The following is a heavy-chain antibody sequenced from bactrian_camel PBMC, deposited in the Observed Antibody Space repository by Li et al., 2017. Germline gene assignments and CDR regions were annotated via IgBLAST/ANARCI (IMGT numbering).Heavy chain of an antibody. CDR1: GFTSHACS. J-gene: IGHJ4*01. CDR2: ISPDGTT. V-gene: IGHV3S55*01. D-gene: IGHD6*01. CDR3: AKDRYSWGEFEYDY. Sequence: ESGGGSVQAGESLRLSCTAPGFTSHACSMDWYRQAEGKQREWVSAISPDGTTKPADSIKGRFTISRDNAKNTLYLQLNSLKTEDTAMYYCAKDRYSWGEFEYDYWGQGTQVTVS.